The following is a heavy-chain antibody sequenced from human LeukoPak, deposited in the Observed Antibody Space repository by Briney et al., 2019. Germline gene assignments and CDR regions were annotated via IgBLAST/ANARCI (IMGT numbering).Heavy chain of an antibody. D-gene: IGHD4-17*01. CDR2: INPSGGST. CDR1: GYTFTNYY. V-gene: IGHV1-46*01. J-gene: IGHJ3*02. Sequence: ASVKVSCKASGYTFTNYYMHWVRQAPGQGLEWMGIINPSGGSTSYAQKFQGRVAMTRDTSTTTVYMELSSLRSEDTAVYYCARVTGDYDAFDIWGQGTMVTVSS. CDR3: ARVTGDYDAFDI.